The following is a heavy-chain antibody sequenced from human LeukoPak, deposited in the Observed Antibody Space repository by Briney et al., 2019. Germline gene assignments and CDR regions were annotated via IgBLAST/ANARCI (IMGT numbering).Heavy chain of an antibody. Sequence: ASVKISCKVSGYTFTDYYMHWVQQAPGKGLEWMGLVDPEDGETIYAEKFQGRVTMTRDTSTSTVYMELSSLRSEDTAVYYCARDLYYYDSSELQNDYWGQGTLVTVSS. D-gene: IGHD3-22*01. V-gene: IGHV1-69-2*01. CDR2: VDPEDGET. CDR1: GYTFTDYY. J-gene: IGHJ4*02. CDR3: ARDLYYYDSSELQNDY.